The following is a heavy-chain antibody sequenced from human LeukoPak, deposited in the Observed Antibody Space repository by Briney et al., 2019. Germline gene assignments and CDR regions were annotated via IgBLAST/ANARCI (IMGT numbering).Heavy chain of an antibody. CDR2: IRYDGSNK. CDR1: GFTFSSYG. V-gene: IGHV3-30*02. Sequence: HPGGSLRLSCAASGFTFSSYGMHWVRQAPGKGLEWVAFIRYDGSNKYYADSVKGRFTISRDNSKNTLYLQMNSLRAEDTAVYYCANPDIVVVPAAPKDDAFDIWGQGTMVTVSS. D-gene: IGHD2-2*01. CDR3: ANPDIVVVPAAPKDDAFDI. J-gene: IGHJ3*02.